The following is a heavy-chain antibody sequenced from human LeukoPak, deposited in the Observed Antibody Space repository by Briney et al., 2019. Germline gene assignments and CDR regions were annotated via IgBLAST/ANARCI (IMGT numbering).Heavy chain of an antibody. J-gene: IGHJ6*02. Sequence: SAETLSLTCTVSVGSISSYHWSWIRQPPGKGREGIGHIYYTGSTNYNPSLKSRVTISLDTSKNQFSLTLSSVTAADTAVYYCTTSLGVVIHGGMDLWGQGTTVTVSS. D-gene: IGHD3-3*01. CDR3: TTSLGVVIHGGMDL. V-gene: IGHV4-59*01. CDR2: IYYTGST. CDR1: VGSISSYH.